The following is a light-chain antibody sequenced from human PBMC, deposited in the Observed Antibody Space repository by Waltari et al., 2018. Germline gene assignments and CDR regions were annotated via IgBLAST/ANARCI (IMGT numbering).Light chain of an antibody. CDR1: QGISTS. V-gene: IGKV1-9*01. J-gene: IGKJ4*01. CDR2: ASS. Sequence: IQLTQSPSSLSASVGDRVTITCRASQGISTSLAWYQQKSGKAPKLLIYASSILQSEVPSRFSGSGSWTDFTLTISSLQPEDFVTYYCQHHNSYPLTFGGGTRVEIK. CDR3: QHHNSYPLT.